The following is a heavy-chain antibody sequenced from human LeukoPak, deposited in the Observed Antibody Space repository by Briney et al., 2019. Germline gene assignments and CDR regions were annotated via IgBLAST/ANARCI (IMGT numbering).Heavy chain of an antibody. CDR1: GGSISSYY. J-gene: IGHJ4*02. CDR2: IYYSGST. D-gene: IGHD4-17*01. CDR3: ARSITSTGTGDY. V-gene: IGHV4-59*01. Sequence: SETLSLTCTVSGGSISSYYWSWIRQPPGKGLEWIGYIYYSGSTNYNPSLKSRVAISVDTSKNQFSLKLSSVTAADTAVYYCARSITSTGTGDYWGQGTLVTVSS.